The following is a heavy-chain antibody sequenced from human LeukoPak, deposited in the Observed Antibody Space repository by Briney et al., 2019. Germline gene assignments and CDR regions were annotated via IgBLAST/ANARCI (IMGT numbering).Heavy chain of an antibody. CDR3: ARASRDYYGSGSYYYFDY. Sequence: GASVKVSCKASGGTFSSYAISWVRQAPGQGLEWMGGIIPIFGTADYAQKFQGRVTITADESTSTAYMELSSLRSEDTAVYYCARASRDYYGSGSYYYFDYWGQGTLVTVSS. CDR2: IIPIFGTA. J-gene: IGHJ4*02. CDR1: GGTFSSYA. V-gene: IGHV1-69*13. D-gene: IGHD3-10*01.